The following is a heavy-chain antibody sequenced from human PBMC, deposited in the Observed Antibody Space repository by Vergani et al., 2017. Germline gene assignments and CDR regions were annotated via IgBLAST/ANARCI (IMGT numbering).Heavy chain of an antibody. CDR1: GGSISSGDYY. CDR2: IYYSGST. J-gene: IGHJ6*03. CDR3: ARHKEQLVPGNYYYYYYMDV. V-gene: IGHV4-30-4*08. Sequence: QVQLQESGPGLVKPSQTLCLTCTVSGGSISSGDYYWSWIRQPPGKGLEWIGYIYYSGSTYYNPSLKSRVTISVDTSKNQFSLKLNSVTAAGTAVYYCARHKEQLVPGNYYYYYYMDVWGKGTTVTVSS. D-gene: IGHD6-13*01.